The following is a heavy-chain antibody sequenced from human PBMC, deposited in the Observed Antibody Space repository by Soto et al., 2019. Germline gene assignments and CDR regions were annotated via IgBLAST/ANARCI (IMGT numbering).Heavy chain of an antibody. Sequence: QVQLVESGGGVVQPGRSLRLSCAASGFTFSSYGMHWVRQAPGKGLEWVAVIWYDGSNKYYADSVKGRFTISRDNSKKPLYLQMNSLRAEDTAVYYCARGGCSSTSCYGPYNWFDPWGQGTLFTVSS. D-gene: IGHD2-2*01. CDR1: GFTFSSYG. J-gene: IGHJ5*02. CDR2: IWYDGSNK. CDR3: ARGGCSSTSCYGPYNWFDP. V-gene: IGHV3-33*01.